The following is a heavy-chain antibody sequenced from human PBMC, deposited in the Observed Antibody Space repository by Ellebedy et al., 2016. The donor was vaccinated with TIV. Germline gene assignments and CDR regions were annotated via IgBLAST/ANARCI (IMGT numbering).Heavy chain of an antibody. D-gene: IGHD4-17*01. Sequence: GGSLRLSCAASRSSFSSYWMSWVRQAPGKGLEWVANIRVDGNEKYYVDSVTGRFTISRDNAKNSLYLQMNSLRAEDTALYYCATDGSYGDYLSPAHAFVFWGQGTMVTVSS. CDR3: ATDGSYGDYLSPAHAFVF. CDR1: RSSFSSYW. CDR2: IRVDGNEK. J-gene: IGHJ3*01. V-gene: IGHV3-7*01.